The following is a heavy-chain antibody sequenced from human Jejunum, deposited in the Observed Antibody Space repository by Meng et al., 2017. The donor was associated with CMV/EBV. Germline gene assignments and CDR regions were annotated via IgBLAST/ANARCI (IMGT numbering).Heavy chain of an antibody. CDR3: AKTYGSSWQYYFDY. CDR1: GFSLSSYG. J-gene: IGHJ4*02. D-gene: IGHD6-13*01. CDR2: LWYDGSNK. V-gene: IGHV3-33*06. Sequence: GFSLSSYGMHWVRQAPGKGLKWVAVLWYDGSNKYYADSVKGRFTISRDNSKNTLYLQMNSLRAEDTAVYYCAKTYGSSWQYYFDYWGQGTLVTVSS.